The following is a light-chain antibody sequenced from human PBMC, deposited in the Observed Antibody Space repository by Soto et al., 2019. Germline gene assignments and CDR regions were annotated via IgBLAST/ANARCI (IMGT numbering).Light chain of an antibody. Sequence: QSALTQPASVSGSPGQSLTISCTGTSSDVGGYNYVSWYQQYPGKAPKLMIYEVSNRPSGVSTRFSGSKSGNTASLTIYGLQAEDEAEYYCSSYTSSSTLVFGGGTELTVL. J-gene: IGLJ3*02. V-gene: IGLV2-14*01. CDR3: SSYTSSSTLV. CDR1: SSDVGGYNY. CDR2: EVS.